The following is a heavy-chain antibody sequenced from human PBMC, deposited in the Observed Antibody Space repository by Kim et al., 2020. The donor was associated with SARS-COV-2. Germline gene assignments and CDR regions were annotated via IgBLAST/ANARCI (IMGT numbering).Heavy chain of an antibody. CDR3: ARAALAGHFDY. J-gene: IGHJ4*02. V-gene: IGHV1-46*01. CDR2: INPTAGST. Sequence: ASVKVSCKASGYTFTSYHLHWMRQAPGQGLEWMGVINPTAGSTGYAQKFQGRVTMTKDTSTSTVYMELIRLRSEDTAVYYCARAALAGHFDYWGQGTLVTVSS. D-gene: IGHD6-19*01. CDR1: GYTFTSYH.